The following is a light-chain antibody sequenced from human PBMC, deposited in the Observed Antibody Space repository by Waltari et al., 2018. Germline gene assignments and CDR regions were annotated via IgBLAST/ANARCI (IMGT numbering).Light chain of an antibody. Sequence: SYELTQTPSVSVSPGQTARITCSGHELPRKYAYWFQQKPGQAPRLVIYGDTKRPSGIPERFSGSSSGRVATVTLTGAQVDDQADYYCDSSDSTGLRGFGGGTTVVVL. CDR2: GDT. CDR3: DSSDSTGLRG. V-gene: IGLV3-10*01. J-gene: IGLJ1*01. CDR1: ELPRKY.